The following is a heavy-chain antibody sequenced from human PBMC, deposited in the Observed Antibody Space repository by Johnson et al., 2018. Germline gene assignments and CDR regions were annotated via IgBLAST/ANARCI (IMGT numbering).Heavy chain of an antibody. D-gene: IGHD3-22*01. CDR3: ARYHSRMGTFDI. V-gene: IGHV3-11*04. Sequence: QLVESGGGLVKPGGSLRLSCAASGFTFSDYYMSWIRQAPGKGLEWVSYISRSASTIYYEDSVKGRFTISRDNAKNSLSLQMNSLRAEDTAIYYCARYHSRMGTFDIWGQGTMVTVSS. J-gene: IGHJ3*02. CDR2: ISRSASTI. CDR1: GFTFSDYY.